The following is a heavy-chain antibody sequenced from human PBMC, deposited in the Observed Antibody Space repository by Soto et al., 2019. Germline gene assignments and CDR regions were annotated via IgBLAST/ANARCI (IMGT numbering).Heavy chain of an antibody. Sequence: QVQLVQCGVEVKKPGASVKVSCKAMGYTFTNYGLSWVRQAPGEGLEWLGWISAYNGHTKYAQKVQDRVTLTTDTSASTAYLELRSLRSDDTGVYFCVRGDGGYFDHWGQGTLVLVSS. J-gene: IGHJ4*02. CDR2: ISAYNGHT. V-gene: IGHV1-18*01. D-gene: IGHD3-16*01. CDR1: GYTFTNYG. CDR3: VRGDGGYFDH.